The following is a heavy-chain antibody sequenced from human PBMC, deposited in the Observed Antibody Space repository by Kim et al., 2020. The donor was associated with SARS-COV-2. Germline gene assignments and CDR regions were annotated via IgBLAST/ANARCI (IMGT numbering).Heavy chain of an antibody. V-gene: IGHV3-48*04. D-gene: IGHD3-10*01. CDR1: GFTFSSYS. Sequence: GGSLRLSCAASGFTFSSYSMNWVRQAPGKGLEWVSYISSSSSTIYYADSVKGRFTISRDNAKNSLYLQMNSLRAEDTAVYYCARDRANYGSGSMYWGQGTLVTVSS. CDR2: ISSSSSTI. J-gene: IGHJ4*02. CDR3: ARDRANYGSGSMY.